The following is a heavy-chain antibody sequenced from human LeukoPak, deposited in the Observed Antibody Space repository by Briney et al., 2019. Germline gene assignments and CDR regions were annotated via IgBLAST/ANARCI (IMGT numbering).Heavy chain of an antibody. CDR3: AKEGRSLQTY. CDR1: GFTVSNDY. D-gene: IGHD5-24*01. J-gene: IGHJ4*02. V-gene: IGHV3-7*03. Sequence: GGSLRLSCAASGFTVSNDYMNWVRQAPGKGLEWVANIKGRFTISRDNAKNSLYLQMNRLRVEDTAVYYCAKEGRSLQTYWGQGTLVTVSS.